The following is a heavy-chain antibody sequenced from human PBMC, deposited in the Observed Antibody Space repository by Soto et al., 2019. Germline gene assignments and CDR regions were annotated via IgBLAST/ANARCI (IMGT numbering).Heavy chain of an antibody. Sequence: PSETLSLTCTVSGGSISSGGYYWSWIRQHPGKGLEWIGYIYYSGSTYYNPSLKSRVTISVDTSKNQFSLKLSSVTAADTAVYYCARWAYYYGSGSPNWFDPWGQGTLVTVSS. CDR3: ARWAYYYGSGSPNWFDP. CDR2: IYYSGST. CDR1: GGSISSGGYY. V-gene: IGHV4-31*02. D-gene: IGHD3-10*01. J-gene: IGHJ5*02.